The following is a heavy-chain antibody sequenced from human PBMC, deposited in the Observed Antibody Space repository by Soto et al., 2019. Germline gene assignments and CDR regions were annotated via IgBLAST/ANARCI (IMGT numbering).Heavy chain of an antibody. J-gene: IGHJ6*02. Sequence: SVKVSCKASGGTFSSYAISWVRQAPGQGLEWMGGIIPIFGTANYAQKFQGRVTITADESTSTAYMELSSLRSEDTAVYYCARDRRYDSSGYIYGMDVWGQGTTVTVSS. V-gene: IGHV1-69*13. CDR1: GGTFSSYA. CDR2: IIPIFGTA. D-gene: IGHD3-22*01. CDR3: ARDRRYDSSGYIYGMDV.